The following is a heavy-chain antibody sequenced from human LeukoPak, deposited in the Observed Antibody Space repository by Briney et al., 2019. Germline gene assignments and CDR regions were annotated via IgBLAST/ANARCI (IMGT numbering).Heavy chain of an antibody. CDR1: GGSISNYH. CDR2: IFYSGST. J-gene: IGHJ4*02. V-gene: IGHV4-59*01. D-gene: IGHD5-24*01. Sequence: PSETLSLTCTVSGGSISNYHWSWIRQPPGKGLEWIGYIFYSGSTNYNPSLKSRVSISLDSSKQQFSLKLTSVTAAHSAVYYCARVRDGYTYSANCGQGTLVTVSS. CDR3: ARVRDGYTYSAN.